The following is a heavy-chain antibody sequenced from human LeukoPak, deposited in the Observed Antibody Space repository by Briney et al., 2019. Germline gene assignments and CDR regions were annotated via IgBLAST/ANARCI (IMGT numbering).Heavy chain of an antibody. D-gene: IGHD3-22*01. CDR3: ARDGYDSSGYGTGGDAFDI. J-gene: IGHJ3*02. CDR1: GYTFTGYY. Sequence: GASVKVSCKASGYTFTGYYMHWVRQAPGQGLEWMGWINPNSGGTNYAQKFQGRVTMTRDTSISTAYMELSRLRSDDTAVYYCARDGYDSSGYGTGGDAFDIWGQGTMVTVSS. CDR2: INPNSGGT. V-gene: IGHV1-2*02.